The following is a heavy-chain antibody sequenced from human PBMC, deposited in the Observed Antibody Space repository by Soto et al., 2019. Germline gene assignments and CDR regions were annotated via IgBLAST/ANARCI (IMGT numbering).Heavy chain of an antibody. CDR1: GFTFSDYA. V-gene: IGHV3-30*18. Sequence: VQLVEAGGGVVQPGRSLRLSCAASGFTFSDYAMQWVRQAPGKGLEWVAVVSHDGRNSHYADSVKGRFTISRDSSKNTVSLEMTSLRAEDTAVYYCAKGGRQWLVTSDFNYWGQGALVTVSS. CDR2: VSHDGRNS. CDR3: AKGGRQWLVTSDFNY. D-gene: IGHD6-19*01. J-gene: IGHJ4*02.